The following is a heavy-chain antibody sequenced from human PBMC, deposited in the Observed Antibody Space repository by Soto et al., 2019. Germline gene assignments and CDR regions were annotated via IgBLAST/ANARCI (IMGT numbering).Heavy chain of an antibody. D-gene: IGHD1-26*01. J-gene: IGHJ4*02. CDR3: ARVPPYSGSYHMGFDY. Sequence: GGSLRLSCAASGFSFSDYSMDWLRQAPGRGLEWLAYISGGSRSIYYADSVKGRFTISRDNSKNTLYLQMNSLRAEDTAVYYCARVPPYSGSYHMGFDYWGQGTLVTVSS. V-gene: IGHV3-48*01. CDR1: GFSFSDYS. CDR2: ISGGSRSI.